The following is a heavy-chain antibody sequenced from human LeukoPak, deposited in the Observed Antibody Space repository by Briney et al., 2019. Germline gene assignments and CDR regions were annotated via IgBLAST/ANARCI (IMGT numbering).Heavy chain of an antibody. D-gene: IGHD3-3*01. CDR1: GFIFSSYS. J-gene: IGHJ4*02. CDR3: AAERGQVSPYYDFWSGYYTYDY. CDR2: ISGSSSTI. Sequence: SGGSLRLSCAASGFIFSSYSMNWVRQAPGKGLEWVSYISGSSSTIYYADSVKGRFTISRDNAKNSLYLQMNSLRAEDTAVYYCAAERGQVSPYYDFWSGYYTYDYWGQGTLVTVSS. V-gene: IGHV3-48*01.